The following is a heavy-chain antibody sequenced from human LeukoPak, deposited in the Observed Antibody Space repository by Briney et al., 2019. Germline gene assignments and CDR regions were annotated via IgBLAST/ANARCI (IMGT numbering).Heavy chain of an antibody. CDR2: ISWNSGSI. D-gene: IGHD1-26*01. CDR1: GFTFDDYA. J-gene: IGHJ4*02. V-gene: IGHV3-9*01. Sequence: GGSLRLSCAASGFTFDDYAMHWVRQAPGKGLEWVSGISWNSGSIGYADSVKGRFTISRDNAKNSLYLQMNSLRAEDTALYYCAKDGSELPSYYFDYWGQGTLVTVSS. CDR3: AKDGSELPSYYFDY.